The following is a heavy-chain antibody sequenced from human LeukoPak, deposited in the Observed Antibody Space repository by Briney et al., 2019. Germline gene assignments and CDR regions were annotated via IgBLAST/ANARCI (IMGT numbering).Heavy chain of an antibody. D-gene: IGHD2-21*02. J-gene: IGHJ4*02. CDR1: GGSFSNFY. CDR3: ARVGTYSCGDCYLDY. CDR2: IYYSGST. Sequence: SETLSLTCTVSGGSFSNFYWSWIRQPPGRRLEWIGYIYYSGSTNYNPSLKSRIAISTDTSKNQFSLKLSSVTAADTAVYYCARVGTYSCGDCYLDYWGQGTLVTVSS. V-gene: IGHV4-59*01.